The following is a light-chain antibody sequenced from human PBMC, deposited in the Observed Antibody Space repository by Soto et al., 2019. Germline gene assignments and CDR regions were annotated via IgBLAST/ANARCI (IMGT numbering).Light chain of an antibody. V-gene: IGKV3-20*01. J-gene: IGKJ1*01. CDR3: HQYGSSFPST. CDR1: QSVGGSY. CDR2: GAS. Sequence: EIVLTQSPGTPSLSPGERATLSCRASQSVGGSYLAWYQQKPGQAPRLLIYGASNRATDIPDRFSGSGSETDFTLTISRLEPEDFAVYYCHQYGSSFPSTFGQGTKVEI.